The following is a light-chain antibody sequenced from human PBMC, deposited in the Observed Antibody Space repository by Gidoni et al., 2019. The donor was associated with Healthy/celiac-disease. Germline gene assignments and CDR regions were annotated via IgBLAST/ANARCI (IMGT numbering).Light chain of an antibody. Sequence: QSALTQPASVSGSPVQSLTISCTGTSSDVGGYNYVSWYQQHPGKAPKLMIYDVSNRPSGVSNRFSGSKSGNTASLTISGLQAEDEADYYCSSYTSSSTLAYVFGTGTKVTVL. CDR2: DVS. CDR1: SSDVGGYNY. CDR3: SSYTSSSTLAYV. J-gene: IGLJ1*01. V-gene: IGLV2-14*03.